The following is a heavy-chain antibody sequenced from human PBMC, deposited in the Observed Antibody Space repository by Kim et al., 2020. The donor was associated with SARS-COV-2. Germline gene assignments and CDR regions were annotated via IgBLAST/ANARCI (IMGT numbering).Heavy chain of an antibody. CDR3: ARRRLYYYYGMDV. V-gene: IGHV3-11*01. J-gene: IGHJ6*02. Sequence: YADSVKGRFTISRDNAKNSLYLQMNSLRAEDTAVYYCARRRLYYYYGMDVWGQGTTVTVSS. D-gene: IGHD6-25*01.